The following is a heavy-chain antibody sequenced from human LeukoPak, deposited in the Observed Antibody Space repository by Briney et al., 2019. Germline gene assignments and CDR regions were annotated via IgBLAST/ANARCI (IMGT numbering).Heavy chain of an antibody. CDR2: IYHSGST. J-gene: IGHJ3*02. CDR1: GGSISSTRYY. V-gene: IGHV4-39*07. D-gene: IGHD4-17*01. CDR3: ARDFYGDYEDGNAFDI. Sequence: PSETLSLTCTVSGGSISSTRYYWGWIRQPPGKGLEWIGEIYHSGSTNYNPSLKSRVTISVDKSKNQFSLKLSSVTAADTAVYYCARDFYGDYEDGNAFDIWGQGTMVTVSS.